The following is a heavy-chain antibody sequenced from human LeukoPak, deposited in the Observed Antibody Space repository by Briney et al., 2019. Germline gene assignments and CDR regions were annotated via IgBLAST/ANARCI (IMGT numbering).Heavy chain of an antibody. CDR3: ARQAFNIAAAASRGADY. V-gene: IGHV4-61*02. D-gene: IGHD6-13*01. CDR1: GGSISSGSYY. Sequence: SETLSLTCTVSGGSISSGSYYWSWIRQPAGKGLEWIGRIYTSGSTNYNPSLKSRVTISVDTSKNQFSLKLSSVTAADTAVYYCARQAFNIAAAASRGADYWGQGTLVTVSS. J-gene: IGHJ4*02. CDR2: IYTSGST.